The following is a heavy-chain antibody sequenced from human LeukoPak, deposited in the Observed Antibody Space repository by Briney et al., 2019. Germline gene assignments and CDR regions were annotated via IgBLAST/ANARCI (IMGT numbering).Heavy chain of an antibody. CDR1: VLTFSSYG. V-gene: IGHV3-33*06. CDR3: AKGGHDYGDYGLEY. CDR2: IWYDGSNK. J-gene: IGHJ4*02. D-gene: IGHD4-17*01. Sequence: GGSLRLSCAPSVLTFSSYGIHCAPQAPDRGVEWVAVIWYDGSNKYYADSVKGRFTISRDNSKNTLYLQMNSVRDEDTAAYYCAKGGHDYGDYGLEYWGQGTLVTVSS.